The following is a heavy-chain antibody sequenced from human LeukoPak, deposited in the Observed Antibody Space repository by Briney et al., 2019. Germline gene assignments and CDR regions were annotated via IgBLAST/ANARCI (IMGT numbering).Heavy chain of an antibody. CDR2: IIPIFGTA. CDR3: ARVLTYDFWSGSFDY. Sequence: SVKVSCKASGGTFSSYAISWVRQAPGQGLEWMGGIIPIFGTANYAQKFQGRVTITADESTSTAYMELSSLRSEDTAVYYCARVLTYDFWSGSFDYWGQGTLVTVSS. J-gene: IGHJ4*02. D-gene: IGHD3-3*01. V-gene: IGHV1-69*13. CDR1: GGTFSSYA.